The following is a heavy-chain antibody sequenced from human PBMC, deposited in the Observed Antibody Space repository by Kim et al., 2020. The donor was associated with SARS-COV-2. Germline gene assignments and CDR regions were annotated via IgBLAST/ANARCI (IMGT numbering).Heavy chain of an antibody. CDR3: ARDRVAKARIGGMHV. V-gene: IGHV3-21*01. CDR1: GFTFSSYS. J-gene: IGHJ6*02. CDR2: ISRCRRHT. Sequence: GGSLRLSCAASGFTFSSYSMNWVRQTPGKGLEWVSYISRCRRHTYYADSVKGRFTISRDNAKNSLYLQMNSMRAEDTAVYYCARDRVAKARIGGMHVWGQEPTLIV. D-gene: IGHD5-12*01.